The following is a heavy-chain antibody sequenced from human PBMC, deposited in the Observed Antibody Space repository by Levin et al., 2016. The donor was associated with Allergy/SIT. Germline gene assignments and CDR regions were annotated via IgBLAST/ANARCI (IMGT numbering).Heavy chain of an antibody. Sequence: ASVKVSCKPSGYTFSSKYIHWVRQAPGQGLEWMGWVNPNDGGTKFAQKFQGRVTMTRDTSISTAYMELSSLRSDDTAVYYCARAPAGIVATVFDYWAQGTLVTVSS. V-gene: IGHV1-2*02. J-gene: IGHJ4*02. D-gene: IGHD5-12*01. CDR1: GYTFSSKY. CDR2: VNPNDGGT. CDR3: ARAPAGIVATVFDY.